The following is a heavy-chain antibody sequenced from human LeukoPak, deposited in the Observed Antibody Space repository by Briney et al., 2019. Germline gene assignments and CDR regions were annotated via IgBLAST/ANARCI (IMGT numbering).Heavy chain of an antibody. CDR1: GGSISSSSYY. J-gene: IGHJ4*02. CDR3: ARRELFSSWPFDY. V-gene: IGHV4-39*01. Sequence: SETLSLTCTVSGGSISSSSYYWGWIRQPPGKGLEWIVSIYYSGSTYYNPSLKSRVTISVDPSKNQFSLKLSSVTAADTAVYYCARRELFSSWPFDYWGQGTLVTVSS. D-gene: IGHD6-13*01. CDR2: IYYSGST.